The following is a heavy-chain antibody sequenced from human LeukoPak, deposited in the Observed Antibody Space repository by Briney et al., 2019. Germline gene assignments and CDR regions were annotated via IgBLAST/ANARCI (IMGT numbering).Heavy chain of an antibody. CDR1: GGTFSSYT. J-gene: IGHJ3*02. CDR2: IIPILGIA. V-gene: IGHV1-69*02. CDR3: ARGYCSSTSCYLGYAFDI. D-gene: IGHD2-2*01. Sequence: SVKVSCKASGGTFSSYTISWVRQAPGQGLEWMGRIIPILGIANYAQKFQGRVTITADKSTSTAYMELSSLRSEDTAVYYCARGYCSSTSCYLGYAFDIWGQGTMVTVSS.